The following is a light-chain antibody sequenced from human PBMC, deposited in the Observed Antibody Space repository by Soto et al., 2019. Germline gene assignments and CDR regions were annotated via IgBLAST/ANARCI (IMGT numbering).Light chain of an antibody. CDR3: QQYNSYPWT. V-gene: IGKV1-5*03. J-gene: IGKJ1*01. CDR2: EAS. CDR1: QSISNW. Sequence: DIQMTQSPSTLSASVGDRVTITSRASQSISNWLAWYQQKPGKAPKLLIYEASGLESGVPSRFSGSGYGTEFTLSISSLQPDDFATYHCQQYNSYPWTFGQGTKVEIK.